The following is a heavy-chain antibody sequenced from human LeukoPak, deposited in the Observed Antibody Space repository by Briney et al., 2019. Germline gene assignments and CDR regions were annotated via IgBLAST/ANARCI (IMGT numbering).Heavy chain of an antibody. Sequence: GGSLRLSCAASGFAFSSYSMNWVRQAPGKGLEWISYISGSIGTIYYADSVKGRFTISRDNAKNSLYLQMNSLRAEDTAVYYCARYENGGIDYWGQGTLVTVSS. J-gene: IGHJ4*02. CDR2: ISGSIGTI. V-gene: IGHV3-48*01. CDR3: ARYENGGIDY. CDR1: GFAFSSYS. D-gene: IGHD2-15*01.